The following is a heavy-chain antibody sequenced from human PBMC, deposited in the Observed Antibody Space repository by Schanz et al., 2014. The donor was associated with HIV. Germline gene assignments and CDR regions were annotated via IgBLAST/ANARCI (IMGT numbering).Heavy chain of an antibody. J-gene: IGHJ6*02. CDR1: GFTFNNYG. D-gene: IGHD3-22*01. CDR3: AKDRNYYDNRYLGKGNYYYYYGMDV. CDR2: IWYDGSNK. V-gene: IGHV3-33*06. Sequence: QVDLVESGGGVVQPGRSLRLSCTASGFTFNNYGMQWVRQAPGKGLEWLAAIWYDGSNKFYADSLRGRFTISRDNSKNTMYLKMNSLRVDDTAVYYCAKDRNYYDNRYLGKGNYYYYYGMDVWGQGTTVTVS.